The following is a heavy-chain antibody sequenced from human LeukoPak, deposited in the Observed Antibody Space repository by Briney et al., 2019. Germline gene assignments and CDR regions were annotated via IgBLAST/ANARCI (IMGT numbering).Heavy chain of an antibody. CDR3: ARVQLVDYYYYSYMDV. CDR1: GFIFDDYG. D-gene: IGHD6-6*01. CDR2: INWNGGST. J-gene: IGHJ6*03. V-gene: IGHV3-20*04. Sequence: GGSLRLSCAAFGFIFDDYGMSWVRQAPGKGLEWVSGINWNGGSTGYADSVKGRFTISRDNAKNSLYLQMNSLRAEDTALYYCARVQLVDYYYYSYMDVWGKGTTVTVSS.